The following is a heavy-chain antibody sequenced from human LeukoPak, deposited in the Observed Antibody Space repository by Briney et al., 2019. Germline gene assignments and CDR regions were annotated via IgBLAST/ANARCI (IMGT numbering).Heavy chain of an antibody. CDR1: GYRFISNY. J-gene: IGHJ4*02. CDR2: MHPGNGNT. Sequence: GASVKVSCKASGYRFISNYIQWVRQAPGLGPEWIGWMHPGNGNTRYAEKFQGRVTMTRDTSINTAYMDLSSLRSDDTAVYYCAREGSYCVGGDCYPFDFWGQGTLITVSS. D-gene: IGHD2-21*02. CDR3: AREGSYCVGGDCYPFDF. V-gene: IGHV1-2*02.